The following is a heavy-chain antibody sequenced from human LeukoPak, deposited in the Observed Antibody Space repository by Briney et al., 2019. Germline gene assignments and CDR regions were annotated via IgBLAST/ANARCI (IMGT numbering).Heavy chain of an antibody. V-gene: IGHV4-31*03. CDR2: IFYSGDT. CDR3: ARDRARWGSVIDF. Sequence: SETLSLTCTVSGVPFISGGFYWSWIRQHPGKGLEWIGHIFYSGDTYYNPSLKSRVTISLDTSKNQFSLKLNSVTAADTAVYYCARDRARWGSVIDFWGQGTLVAVSS. D-gene: IGHD2-21*01. J-gene: IGHJ4*02. CDR1: GVPFISGGFY.